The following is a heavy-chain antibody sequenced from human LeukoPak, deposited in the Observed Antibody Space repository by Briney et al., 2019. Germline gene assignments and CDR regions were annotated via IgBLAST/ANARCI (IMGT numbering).Heavy chain of an antibody. CDR1: GFTFSTYA. J-gene: IGHJ4*02. D-gene: IGHD1-26*01. V-gene: IGHV3-23*01. CDR2: ISTSGDRT. CDR3: ARSAVGNSCCTAVDY. Sequence: GGSLRLSCAASGFTFSTYAMTWVRQAPGKGLEWVSGISTSGDRTYYADSMKGRFTISRDNSKNTLYLQMNSLRAEDTAEYYCARSAVGNSCCTAVDYWGQGTLVTVSS.